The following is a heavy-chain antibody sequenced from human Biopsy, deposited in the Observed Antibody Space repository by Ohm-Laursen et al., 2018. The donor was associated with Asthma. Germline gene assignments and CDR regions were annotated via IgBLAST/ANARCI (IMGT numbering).Heavy chain of an antibody. CDR3: AKDFRGIAVAGDRGFDY. CDR2: ITGSGGTT. V-gene: IGHV3-23*01. Sequence: SLRLSCKASGFTFSSSAMSWVRQAPGKGLERVSAITGSGGTTYYADSVRGRFTISRDNSKSTLFLQMDSLSAEDTAVYYCAKDFRGIAVAGDRGFDYWGQGTLVTVSS. CDR1: GFTFSSSA. J-gene: IGHJ4*02. D-gene: IGHD6-19*01.